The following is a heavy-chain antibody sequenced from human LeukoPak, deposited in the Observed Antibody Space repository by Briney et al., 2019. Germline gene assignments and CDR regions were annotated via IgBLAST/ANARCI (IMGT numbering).Heavy chain of an antibody. V-gene: IGHV3-74*01. CDR3: AKGGATVIDY. CDR1: AFTFSSCW. D-gene: IGHD4-17*01. J-gene: IGHJ4*02. CDR2: INSDGIST. Sequence: PGGSLRLSCAASAFTFSSCWMHWVRQAPGKGLVWVSRINSDGISTSYADSVKGRFTISRDNAKNTLYLQMNSLRAEDTAVYYCAKGGATVIDYWGQGTLVTVSS.